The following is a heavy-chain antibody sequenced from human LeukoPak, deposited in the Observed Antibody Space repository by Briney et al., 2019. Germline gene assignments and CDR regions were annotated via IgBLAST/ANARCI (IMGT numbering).Heavy chain of an antibody. CDR2: ISSSSTYI. D-gene: IGHD2/OR15-2a*01. V-gene: IGHV3-21*01. Sequence: GGSLRLSCAASGFTFSSYTMNWVRQAPGKGLEWVSSISSSSTYIFYADSVKGRFTISRDNAKNSLYPQMNSLRAEDTAVYYCARQNSQLAFDIWGQGTTVTVSS. CDR1: GFTFSSYT. J-gene: IGHJ3*02. CDR3: ARQNSQLAFDI.